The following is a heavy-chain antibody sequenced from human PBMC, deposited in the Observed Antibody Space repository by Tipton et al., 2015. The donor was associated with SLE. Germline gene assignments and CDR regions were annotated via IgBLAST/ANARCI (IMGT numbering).Heavy chain of an antibody. CDR1: GFTFSSYA. V-gene: IGHV3-23*01. Sequence: SLRLSCAASGFTFSSYAMSWVRQAPGKGLEWVSAISGSGGSTYYADSVKGRFTISRENAKNSLYLQMNSLRAGDTAVYYCARDRGAGFDYWGQGTLVTVSS. CDR3: ARDRGAGFDY. CDR2: ISGSGGST. J-gene: IGHJ4*02. D-gene: IGHD4/OR15-4a*01.